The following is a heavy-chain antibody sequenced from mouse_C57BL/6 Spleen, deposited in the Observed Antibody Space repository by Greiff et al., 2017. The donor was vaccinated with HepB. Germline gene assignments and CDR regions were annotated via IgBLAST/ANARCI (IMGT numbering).Heavy chain of an antibody. Sequence: VQLKESEGGLVQPGSSMKLSCTASGFTFSDYYMAWVRQVPEKGLEWVANINYDGSSTYYLDSLKSRFIISRDNAKNILYLQMSSLKSEDTATYYCARGGAYYSNSWYFDVWGTGTTVTVSS. CDR2: INYDGSST. J-gene: IGHJ1*03. CDR3: ARGGAYYSNSWYFDV. V-gene: IGHV5-16*01. D-gene: IGHD2-5*01. CDR1: GFTFSDYY.